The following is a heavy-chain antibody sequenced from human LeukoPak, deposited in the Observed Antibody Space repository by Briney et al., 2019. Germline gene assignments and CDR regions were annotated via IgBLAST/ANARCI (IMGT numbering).Heavy chain of an antibody. CDR3: ARGGGYRPSGFGYFDY. CDR1: GGSFSSYY. J-gene: IGHJ4*02. D-gene: IGHD3-16*01. CDR2: FFYSGRT. V-gene: IGHV4-59*01. Sequence: SETLSLTCTVSGGSFSSYYWSWIRQPPGKGLEWMGYFFYSGRTHYNHSIKSRVNISVDTSKAQFSLKLSSVTAADTAVYYCARGGGYRPSGFGYFDYWGQGTLVTVSS.